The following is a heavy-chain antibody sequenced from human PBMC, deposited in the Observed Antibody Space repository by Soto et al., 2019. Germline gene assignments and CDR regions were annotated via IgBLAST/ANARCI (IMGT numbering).Heavy chain of an antibody. D-gene: IGHD6-13*01. J-gene: IGHJ5*02. CDR3: ARHVSSLHRFGIAARPGWFAP. CDR2: IYYSGST. CDR1: GGSISSYY. Sequence: ASETLSLTWTVSGGSISSYYWSWIRQPPGRGLEWIGYIYYSGSTNYNPSLKSRVTISVDTSKNQFSLKLSSVTAADTAVYYCARHVSSLHRFGIAARPGWFAPWGQGTLVTVSS. V-gene: IGHV4-59*08.